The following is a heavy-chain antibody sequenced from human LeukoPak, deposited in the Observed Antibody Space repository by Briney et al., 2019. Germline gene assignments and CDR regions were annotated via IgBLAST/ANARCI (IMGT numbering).Heavy chain of an antibody. Sequence: SETLSLTCTVSGGSISSSSYYWGWIRQPPGKGLEWIGSIYYSGSTYYNPSLKSRVTISVDTSKDQFSLKLSSVTAADTAVYYCARQQLASSSWYPGGYFQHWGQGTLVTVSS. J-gene: IGHJ1*01. D-gene: IGHD6-13*01. V-gene: IGHV4-39*01. CDR3: ARQQLASSSWYPGGYFQH. CDR2: IYYSGST. CDR1: GGSISSSSYY.